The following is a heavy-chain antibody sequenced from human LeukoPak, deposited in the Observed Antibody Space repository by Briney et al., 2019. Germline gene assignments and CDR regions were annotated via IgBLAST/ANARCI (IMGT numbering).Heavy chain of an antibody. V-gene: IGHV3-7*01. CDR1: RFTFSNHY. D-gene: IGHD7-27*01. CDR2: IKPDGSET. Sequence: QPGGSLRLSCVASRFTFSNHYMSWVRQAPGKGLEWVATIKPDGSETFYVDSVKGRFTVSRDNAKNSLYLQMSSLRAEDTAVYYCARVHGDWGQKGNDAFDIWGQGTMVTVSS. CDR3: ARVHGDWGQKGNDAFDI. J-gene: IGHJ3*02.